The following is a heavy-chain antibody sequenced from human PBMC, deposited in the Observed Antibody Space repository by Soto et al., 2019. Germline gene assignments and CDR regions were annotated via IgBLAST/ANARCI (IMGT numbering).Heavy chain of an antibody. CDR1: GGSISSSSYY. CDR3: ARGNPVPLDY. CDR2: IYHSGST. J-gene: IGHJ4*02. V-gene: IGHV4-39*07. D-gene: IGHD1-1*01. Sequence: PSETLSLTCTVSGGSISSSSYYWGWIRQPPGKGLEWIGSIYHSGSTYYNPSLKSRVTISVDRSKNQFSLKLSSVTAADTAVYYCARGNPVPLDYWGQGTLVTVSS.